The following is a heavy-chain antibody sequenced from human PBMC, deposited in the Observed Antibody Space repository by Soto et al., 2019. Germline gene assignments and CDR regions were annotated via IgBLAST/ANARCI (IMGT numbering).Heavy chain of an antibody. CDR3: ARRGRGYSYPYYYGMDV. J-gene: IGHJ6*02. Sequence: ASVKVSCTTSGYTFSAYYVHWARRAPGRGFQWLGWINPSNEITTFSEFFQGRITMTRDTSTSTVYTELSSLRSEDTAVYYCARRGRGYSYPYYYGMDVWGQGTTVTVSS. D-gene: IGHD5-18*01. CDR2: INPSNEIT. V-gene: IGHV1-46*01. CDR1: GYTFSAYY.